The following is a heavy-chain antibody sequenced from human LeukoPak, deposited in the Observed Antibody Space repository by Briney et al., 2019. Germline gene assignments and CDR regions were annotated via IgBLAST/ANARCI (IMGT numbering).Heavy chain of an antibody. CDR3: TTGGPRRH. CDR2: IRTKTDGGTT. V-gene: IGHV3-15*01. Sequence: GGSLRLSCAASGFTFDADWMNWFRQAPGKGLGWVGLIRTKTDGGTTDNATPVKGRFAISRDDSRNMLFPQMNSLKTEDTGVYYCTTGGPRRHWGQGTLVTVSS. D-gene: IGHD3-16*01. J-gene: IGHJ4*02. CDR1: GFTFDADW.